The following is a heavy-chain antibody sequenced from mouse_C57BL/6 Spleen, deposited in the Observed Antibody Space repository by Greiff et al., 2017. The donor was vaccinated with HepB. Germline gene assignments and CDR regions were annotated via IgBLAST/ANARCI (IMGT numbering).Heavy chain of an antibody. V-gene: IGHV5-17*01. CDR3: ARDSSYDPDFDY. CDR1: GFTFSDYG. D-gene: IGHD2-12*01. J-gene: IGHJ2*01. CDR2: ISSGSSTI. Sequence: DVMLVESGGGLVKPGGSLKLSCAASGFTFSDYGMHWVRQAPEKGLEWVAYISSGSSTIYYADTVKGRFTISRDNAKNTRFLQMTSLRSEDTAMDYCARDSSYDPDFDYWGQGTTLTVSS.